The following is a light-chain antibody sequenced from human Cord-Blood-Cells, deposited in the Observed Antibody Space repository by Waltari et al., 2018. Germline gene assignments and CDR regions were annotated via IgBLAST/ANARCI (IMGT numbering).Light chain of an antibody. CDR2: WAS. J-gene: IGKJ2*01. V-gene: IGKV4-1*01. CDR1: QSVLYSSNNKNY. Sequence: DIVMTQSPDSLAVSLGERATINCKSSQSVLYSSNNKNYLAWYQQKQGQPPKLLIYWASTRESGVPDRFSGSGSVTDFTLTISSLQAEDVAVYYCQQYYSTPHTFGQGTKLEIK. CDR3: QQYYSTPHT.